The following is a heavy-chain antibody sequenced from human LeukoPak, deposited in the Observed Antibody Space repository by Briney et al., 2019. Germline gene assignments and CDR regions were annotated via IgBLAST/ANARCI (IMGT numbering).Heavy chain of an antibody. D-gene: IGHD1-7*01. CDR3: ARPGITGTMGYGAFDI. J-gene: IGHJ3*02. CDR2: IDSSSSYI. V-gene: IGHV3-21*01. Sequence: GSLRLSCAASGFTFSSYSINWVRQAPGKGLEWVSSIDSSSSYIYYADSVKGRFTISRDNAKNSLFLQMNSLRVEDTAVYYCARPGITGTMGYGAFDIWRQGTRVTVSS. CDR1: GFTFSSYS.